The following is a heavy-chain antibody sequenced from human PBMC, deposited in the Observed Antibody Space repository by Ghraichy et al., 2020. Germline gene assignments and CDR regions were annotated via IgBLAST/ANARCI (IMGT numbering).Heavy chain of an antibody. CDR3: ARIHSRSEGYCSGGSCKILTDY. D-gene: IGHD2-15*01. V-gene: IGHV3-48*02. CDR1: GFTFSSYS. Sequence: GGSLRLSCAASGFTFSSYSMNWVRQAPGKGLEWVSYISSSSSTIYYADSVKGRFTISRDNAKNSLYLQMNSLRDEDTAVYYCARIHSRSEGYCSGGSCKILTDYWGQGTLVTVSS. CDR2: ISSSSSTI. J-gene: IGHJ4*02.